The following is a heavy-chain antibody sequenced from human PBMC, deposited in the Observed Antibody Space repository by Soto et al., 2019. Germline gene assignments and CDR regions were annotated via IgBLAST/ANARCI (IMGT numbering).Heavy chain of an antibody. Sequence: PSETLSLTCTVSGGSISSSNYYWGWLRQPPGKGLEWIGSVYYTGSTDYNPSLKSRVTISVDRSKNQFSLKLSSLTAADTAVYYCTRLYRSYTPPFDSWGQGTLVTVSS. CDR2: VYYTGST. CDR3: TRLYRSYTPPFDS. J-gene: IGHJ4*02. D-gene: IGHD1-26*01. V-gene: IGHV4-39*01. CDR1: GGSISSSNYY.